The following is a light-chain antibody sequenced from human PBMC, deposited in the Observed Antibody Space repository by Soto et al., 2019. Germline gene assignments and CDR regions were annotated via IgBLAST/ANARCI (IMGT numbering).Light chain of an antibody. CDR2: GAS. CDR1: QSVSNY. J-gene: IGKJ1*01. V-gene: IGKV3-20*01. CDR3: QQYGSSPET. Sequence: EIVLTQSPVTLSLSPGEGATLSCRASQSVSNYLAWYQQKPGQAPRLLIYGASIRATGIPARFSGSGSGTEFTLTISRLEPEDFAVYYCQQYGSSPETFGQGTKVDIK.